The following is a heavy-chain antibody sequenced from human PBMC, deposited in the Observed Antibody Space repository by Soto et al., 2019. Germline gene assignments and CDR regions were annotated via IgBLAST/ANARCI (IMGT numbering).Heavy chain of an antibody. CDR2: MNPNSGKT. Sequence: QVRLVQSGAEVKKPGASVKVSCKASGYTITSYDINWVRQAPGQGHEWMAWMNPNSGKTGNAQNFQGRVTMTRNTSISTGYVELGSLRSDDTAVCSCARGMGGYPSGWYFDLWGRGTLVTVSS. CDR1: GYTITSYD. D-gene: IGHD5-12*01. V-gene: IGHV1-8*01. J-gene: IGHJ2*01. CDR3: ARGMGGYPSGWYFDL.